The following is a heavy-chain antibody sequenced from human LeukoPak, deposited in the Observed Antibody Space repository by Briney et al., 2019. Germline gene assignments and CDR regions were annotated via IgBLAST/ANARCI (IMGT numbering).Heavy chain of an antibody. D-gene: IGHD6-13*01. V-gene: IGHV3-23*01. CDR3: ARDRQRQQLVYDAFDI. CDR1: GFTFSTYG. CDR2: ISGSGGGT. J-gene: IGHJ3*02. Sequence: GGSLRLSCAASGFTFSTYGMSWVRQAPGKGLEWVSAISGSGGGTYFADSVKGRFTISRDNSKNTLFLQMDSLRAEDTAVYYCARDRQRQQLVYDAFDIWGQGTMVTVSS.